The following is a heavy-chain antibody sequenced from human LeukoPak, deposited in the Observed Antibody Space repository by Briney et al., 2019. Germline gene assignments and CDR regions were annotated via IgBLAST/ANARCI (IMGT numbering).Heavy chain of an antibody. Sequence: SETLSLTCTVSGGSISSGSYYWSWIRQPAGKGLEWIGRIYTSGRTNYNPSLKSRVTISVDTSKNQFSLKLSSVTAADTAVYYCARDMDSSGYYYVGAFDIWGQGTMVTVSS. D-gene: IGHD3-22*01. J-gene: IGHJ3*02. CDR2: IYTSGRT. CDR3: ARDMDSSGYYYVGAFDI. CDR1: GGSISSGSYY. V-gene: IGHV4-61*02.